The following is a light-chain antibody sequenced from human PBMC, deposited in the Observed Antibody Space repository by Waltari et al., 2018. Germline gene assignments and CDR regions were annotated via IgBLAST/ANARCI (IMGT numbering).Light chain of an antibody. V-gene: IGLV1-44*01. CDR2: RNV. Sequence: QSVLTQPPSASGTPGQRVTISCSGTYSNIGNNVVNWYQQLPGTAPKLPIFRNVRRPSGVPDRFSGSKSGSSASLAISGLHSEDEADYYCVAWDDSLNGRWVFGGGTKVTVL. J-gene: IGLJ3*02. CDR1: YSNIGNNV. CDR3: VAWDDSLNGRWV.